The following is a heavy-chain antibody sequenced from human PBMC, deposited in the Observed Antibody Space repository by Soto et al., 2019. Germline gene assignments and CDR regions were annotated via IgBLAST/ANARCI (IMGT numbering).Heavy chain of an antibody. V-gene: IGHV3-23*01. CDR2: IGAGGSPI. CDR3: ARGTASTGWNH. J-gene: IGHJ4*02. CDR1: GFIFGTHA. Sequence: GGSMRLSCAASGFIFGTHAMSWVRQTPGKGLDWISTIGAGGSPIYYADSVKGRFTISRDNSKNTLFLQMNSLRAEDTAVYYCARGTASTGWNHWGQGALVTVSS. D-gene: IGHD6-13*01.